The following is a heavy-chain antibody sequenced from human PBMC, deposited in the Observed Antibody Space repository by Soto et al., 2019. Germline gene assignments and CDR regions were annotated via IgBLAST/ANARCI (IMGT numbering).Heavy chain of an antibody. CDR3: ARDKPIGYVTTRYFDY. J-gene: IGHJ4*02. D-gene: IGHD4-17*01. Sequence: ASVKVSCKASGGTFSSYAISWVRQAPGQGLEWMGGIIPIFGTANYAQKFQGRVTITADESTSTAYMELSSLRSEDTAVYSCARDKPIGYVTTRYFDYWGQRTLVTVSS. CDR2: IIPIFGTA. CDR1: GGTFSSYA. V-gene: IGHV1-69*13.